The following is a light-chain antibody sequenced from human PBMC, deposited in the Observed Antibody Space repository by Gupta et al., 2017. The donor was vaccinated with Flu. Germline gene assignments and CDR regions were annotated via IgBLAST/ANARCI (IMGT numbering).Light chain of an antibody. CDR2: DGS. Sequence: QSALTHPPSVSRSPGQSITIACTGSSSDVRSYNLVPWYHQHPGKAPKLMMYDGSKRPSGVSNRFSGSKSGNTASLTISGVQAGDEADYYCWWYEGSSTCVFGGGTKLTVL. CDR3: WWYEGSSTCV. V-gene: IGLV2-23*01. J-gene: IGLJ7*01. CDR1: SSDVRSYNL.